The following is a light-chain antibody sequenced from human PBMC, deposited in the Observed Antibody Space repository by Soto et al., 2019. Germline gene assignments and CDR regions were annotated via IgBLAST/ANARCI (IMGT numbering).Light chain of an antibody. J-gene: IGKJ1*01. V-gene: IGKV3-15*01. CDR2: AAS. CDR1: QSVSSD. Sequence: EIVMTQSPATPPPSPGERATLSCRASQSVSSDLAWYQQKPGQTPSLLIYAASTRATGIPARFSGSGSGTEFTLTISSLQSEDFVVYYCQQYHNWPRTFGQGTKVEI. CDR3: QQYHNWPRT.